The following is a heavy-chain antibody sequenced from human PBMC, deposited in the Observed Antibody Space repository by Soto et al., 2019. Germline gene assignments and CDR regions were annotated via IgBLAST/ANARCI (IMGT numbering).Heavy chain of an antibody. CDR2: IGGSRTSI. V-gene: IGHV3-23*01. J-gene: IGHJ4*02. Sequence: QLLESGGGLVQPGGSLRLSCAASGFTIENYAMTWVRQAPGKGLEWVSSIGGSRTSIYYADSVKGRFTISRDNSQNMVYLQMRSLRAEDTAIYYCAKVMRGLLAYVPFDYWGEGTLVTVSS. D-gene: IGHD3-10*02. CDR1: GFTIENYA. CDR3: AKVMRGLLAYVPFDY.